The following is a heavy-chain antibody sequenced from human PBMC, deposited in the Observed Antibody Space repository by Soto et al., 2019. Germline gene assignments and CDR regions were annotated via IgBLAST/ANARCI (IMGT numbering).Heavy chain of an antibody. CDR1: GGSLSGATYS. V-gene: IGHV4-30-2*01. CDR2: IFPSGTT. J-gene: IGHJ4*02. CDR3: ARSREFDY. Sequence: SETLSLTCGVSGGSLSGATYSWNWIRQPPGKGLEWIGYIFPSGTTYYNPSLKSRVTISIDVSKNQLSLSLRSLTAADTAVYYCARSREFDYWSQGTLVTVSS.